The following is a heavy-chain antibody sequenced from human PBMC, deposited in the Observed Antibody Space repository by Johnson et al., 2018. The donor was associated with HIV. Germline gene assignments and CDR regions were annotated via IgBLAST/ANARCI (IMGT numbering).Heavy chain of an antibody. Sequence: QVQLVESGGGVVQPGRSLRLSCAASGFTFSSYAMHWVRQAPGKGLEWVAVISHDGSHKYYADSVKGRFSLSRDISKNMLYLQMNSLRAEDTALYYCARGRIAARPHAFDIWGQGTMVTVSS. CDR1: GFTFSSYA. CDR2: ISHDGSHK. V-gene: IGHV3-30*04. CDR3: ARGRIAARPHAFDI. J-gene: IGHJ3*02. D-gene: IGHD6-6*01.